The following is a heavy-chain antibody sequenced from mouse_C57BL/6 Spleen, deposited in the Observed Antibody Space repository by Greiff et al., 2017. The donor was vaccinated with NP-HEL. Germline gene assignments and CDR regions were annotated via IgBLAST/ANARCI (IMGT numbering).Heavy chain of an antibody. CDR2: IDPATGGT. D-gene: IGHD3-2*02. V-gene: IGHV1-15*01. J-gene: IGHJ2*01. CDR3: TREDSSDYFDY. CDR1: GYTFTDYE. Sequence: VQLQQSGAELVRPGASVTLSCKASGYTFTDYEMHWVKQTPVHGLEWIGAIDPATGGTAYNQKFKGKAILTADKSSSTAYMELRSLTSEDSAVYYCTREDSSDYFDYWGQGTTLTVSS.